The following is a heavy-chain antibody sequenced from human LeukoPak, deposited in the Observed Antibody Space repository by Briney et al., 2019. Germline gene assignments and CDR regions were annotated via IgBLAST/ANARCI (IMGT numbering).Heavy chain of an antibody. CDR3: ARKVLRSLGEFSLRGWFDP. CDR2: ISSSSSYI. Sequence: PGGSLRLSCAASGFTFSSYSMNWVRQAPGKGLEWVSSISSSSSYIYYADSVKGRFTISRDNAKNSLYMQMNSLRDEDTAVYYCARKVLRSLGEFSLRGWFDPWGQGTLVIVSS. CDR1: GFTFSSYS. D-gene: IGHD3-16*01. J-gene: IGHJ5*02. V-gene: IGHV3-21*01.